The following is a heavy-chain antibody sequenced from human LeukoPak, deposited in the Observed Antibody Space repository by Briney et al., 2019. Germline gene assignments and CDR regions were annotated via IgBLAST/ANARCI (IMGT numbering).Heavy chain of an antibody. J-gene: IGHJ5*02. CDR3: AREGSGLLELPNWFDP. CDR2: IYHSGST. D-gene: IGHD1-7*01. Sequence: SETLSLTCTVSGYSISSGYYWGWIRQPPGKGLEWIGSIYHSGSTYYNPSLKSRVTILVDTSKNQFSLKLSSVTAADTAVYYCAREGSGLLELPNWFDPWGQGTLVTVSS. CDR1: GYSISSGYY. V-gene: IGHV4-38-2*02.